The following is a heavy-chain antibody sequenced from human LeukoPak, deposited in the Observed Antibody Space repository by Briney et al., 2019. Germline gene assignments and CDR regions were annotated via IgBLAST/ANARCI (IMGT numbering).Heavy chain of an antibody. Sequence: PSETLSLTCTVSGGSVGSSNYYWGWIRQPPGKGLEWIGSIYYSTYFNPSLKSRVTITIDTSKNQFSLKLSSVTAADTAVYYCARGGRETYPLDYWGQGTLVTVSS. V-gene: IGHV4-39*07. CDR1: GGSVGSSNYY. D-gene: IGHD1-26*01. CDR3: ARGGRETYPLDY. CDR2: IYYST. J-gene: IGHJ4*02.